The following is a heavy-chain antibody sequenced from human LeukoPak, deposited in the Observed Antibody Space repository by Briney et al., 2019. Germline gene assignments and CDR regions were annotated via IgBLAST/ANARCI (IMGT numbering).Heavy chain of an antibody. CDR1: GFTFSSYS. CDR2: ISSSSSYI. Sequence: GGSLRLSCAASGFTFSSYSMNWVRQAPGKGLEWVSSISSSSSYIYYADSVKGRFTISRDNAKNSLYLQMNSLRAEDTAVYYCAKTVAGSFYFDYWGQGTLVTVSS. V-gene: IGHV3-21*01. D-gene: IGHD6-19*01. J-gene: IGHJ4*02. CDR3: AKTVAGSFYFDY.